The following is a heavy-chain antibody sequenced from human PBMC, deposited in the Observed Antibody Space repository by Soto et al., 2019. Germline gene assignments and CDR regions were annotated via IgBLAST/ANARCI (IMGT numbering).Heavy chain of an antibody. D-gene: IGHD1-26*01. CDR1: GLIFSGHG. CDR2: IRYDGSNI. J-gene: IGHJ4*02. Sequence: QVQLVESGGGVVQPGTSLRLSCAASGLIFSGHGMHWVRQAPGKGLQWVAVIRYDGSNIYYADSVKGRFIISRDNSQNTLYLQMNSLRAEDTAVYYCARDGVGATTFFGYFDYWGQGALVTVSS. CDR3: ARDGVGATTFFGYFDY. V-gene: IGHV3-33*01.